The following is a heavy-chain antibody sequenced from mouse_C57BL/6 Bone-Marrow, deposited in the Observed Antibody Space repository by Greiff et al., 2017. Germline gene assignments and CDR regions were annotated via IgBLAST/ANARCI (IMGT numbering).Heavy chain of an antibody. J-gene: IGHJ2*01. V-gene: IGHV14-4*01. CDR2: IDPENGDT. D-gene: IGHD1-1*01. CDR3: TLYYYGSDY. CDR1: GFNIKDDY. Sequence: VQLKESGAELVRPGASVKLSCTASGFNIKDDYMHWVKQRPEQGLEWIGWIDPENGDTEYASKFQGKATITADTSSNTAYLQLSSLTSEDTAVYYCTLYYYGSDYWGQGTTLTVSS.